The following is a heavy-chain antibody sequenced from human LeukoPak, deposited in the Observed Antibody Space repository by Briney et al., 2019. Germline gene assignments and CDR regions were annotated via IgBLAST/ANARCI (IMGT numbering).Heavy chain of an antibody. Sequence: SETLSLTCTVSGGSVSNSLYYWSWIRQPPGKGLEWIGYNNGDTNYNPSLKSRVIISIDTSSNQFSLRLNSMTAAGTAVYYCARVLRAASWRSYDYWGQGSLVTVSS. CDR1: GGSVSNSLYY. CDR2: NNGDT. D-gene: IGHD5-18*01. V-gene: IGHV4-61*01. CDR3: ARVLRAASWRSYDY. J-gene: IGHJ4*02.